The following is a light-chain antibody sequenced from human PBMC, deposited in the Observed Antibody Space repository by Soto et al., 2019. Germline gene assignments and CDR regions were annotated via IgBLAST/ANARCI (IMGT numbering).Light chain of an antibody. V-gene: IGKV1-39*01. J-gene: IGKJ5*01. CDR1: QGISSY. CDR3: QQSYSTPIT. CDR2: AAS. Sequence: DIQLTQSPSFLSASVGDRVTITCRASQGISSYLAWYQKKPGKAPKLLMYAASSLQSGVPSRFSGSGSGTDFTLTISSLQPEDFATYYCQQSYSTPITFGQGTRLEIK.